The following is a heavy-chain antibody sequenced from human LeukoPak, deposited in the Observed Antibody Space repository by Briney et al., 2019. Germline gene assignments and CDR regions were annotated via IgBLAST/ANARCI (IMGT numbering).Heavy chain of an antibody. CDR2: IYYSGST. J-gene: IGHJ4*02. V-gene: IGHV4-31*03. Sequence: SETLSLTCTVSGGSLSSGGYYWSWIRQHPGKGLEWIGYIYYSGSTYYNPSLKSRVTISVDTSKNQFSLKLSSVTAADTAVYYCASNYYDSSGYYILPSDWGQGTLVTVSS. CDR1: GGSLSSGGYY. CDR3: ASNYYDSSGYYILPSD. D-gene: IGHD3-22*01.